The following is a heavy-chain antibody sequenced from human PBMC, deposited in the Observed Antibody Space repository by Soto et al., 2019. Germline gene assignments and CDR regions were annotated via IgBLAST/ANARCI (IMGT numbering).Heavy chain of an antibody. CDR3: ARDGVAAGNINFDY. CDR1: GGTFSRHA. J-gene: IGHJ4*02. D-gene: IGHD6-19*01. Sequence: QVQLVQSGAEVRKPGSSVKVSCKASGGTFSRHAISWVRQAPGQGLEWMGGIIPIFGTANHAQKFQGRVTIIADESTSTVYMELSSLRSEDTALYYCARDGVAAGNINFDYWGQGTLVTVSS. CDR2: IIPIFGTA. V-gene: IGHV1-69*01.